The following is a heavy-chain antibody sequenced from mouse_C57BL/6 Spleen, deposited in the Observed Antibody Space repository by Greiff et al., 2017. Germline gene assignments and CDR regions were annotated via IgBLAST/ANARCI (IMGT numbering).Heavy chain of an antibody. CDR2: IDPSDSYT. Sequence: QVQLQQPGAELVKPGASVKLSCKASGYTFTSYWLQWVKQRPGQGLEWIGEIDPSDSYTNYNQKFKGKATLTVDTSSSTAYMQLSSLTSEDSAVYYCARGRLRREGVDAMDYWGQGTSVTVSS. D-gene: IGHD2-4*01. V-gene: IGHV1-50*01. CDR3: ARGRLRREGVDAMDY. J-gene: IGHJ4*01. CDR1: GYTFTSYW.